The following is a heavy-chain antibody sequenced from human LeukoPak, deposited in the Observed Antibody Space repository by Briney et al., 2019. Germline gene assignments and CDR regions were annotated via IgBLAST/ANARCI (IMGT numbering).Heavy chain of an antibody. V-gene: IGHV5-51*01. CDR3: ARHGPEIVVVPASIPLDY. CDR2: IYPRDSDV. J-gene: IGHJ4*02. D-gene: IGHD2-2*01. Sequence: GESLKISCKGIGYNFSKYWIGWVRQMPGKGLEWMGIIYPRDSDVRYNPSFQGHVTISADTSISTLYLHWSSLQPSDTAIYFCARHGPEIVVVPASIPLDYWGKGTLVTVSS. CDR1: GYNFSKYW.